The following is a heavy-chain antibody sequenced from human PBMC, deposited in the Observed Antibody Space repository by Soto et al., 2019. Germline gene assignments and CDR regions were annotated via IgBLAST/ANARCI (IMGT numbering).Heavy chain of an antibody. Sequence: SETLSLTCTVSRGSISSGDYCWSWIRQPPGKGLEWIGYIYYSGSTYYNPSLKSRVTISVDTSKNQFSLKLSSVTAADTAVYYCARGLYCSGGSCYADFDYWGQGTLVTVYS. CDR1: RGSISSGDYC. J-gene: IGHJ4*02. CDR3: ARGLYCSGGSCYADFDY. D-gene: IGHD2-15*01. CDR2: IYYSGST. V-gene: IGHV4-30-4*01.